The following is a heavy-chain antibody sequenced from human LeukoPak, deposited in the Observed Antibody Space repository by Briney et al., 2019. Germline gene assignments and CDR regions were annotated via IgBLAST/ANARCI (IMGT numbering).Heavy chain of an antibody. Sequence: GRSLRLSCAASGFTFSSYGMHWVRQAPGKGLEWVAVIWYDGSNKYYADSVKGRFTISRDNSKNTLYLQMNSLRAEDTAVYYCARDQSITMVRGAFGHWGQGTLVTVSS. CDR1: GFTFSSYG. CDR3: ARDQSITMVRGAFGH. J-gene: IGHJ4*02. CDR2: IWYDGSNK. D-gene: IGHD3-10*01. V-gene: IGHV3-33*01.